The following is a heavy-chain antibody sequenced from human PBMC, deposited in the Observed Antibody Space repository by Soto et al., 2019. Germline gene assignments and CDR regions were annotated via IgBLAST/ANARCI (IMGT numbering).Heavy chain of an antibody. CDR3: AKVLNYYDSPIDY. V-gene: IGHV3-23*01. CDR1: GFTFSSYA. J-gene: IGHJ4*02. CDR2: ISGSGGST. D-gene: IGHD3-22*01. Sequence: GGSLRLSCAASGFTFSSYAMGWVRQAPGKGLEWVSTISGSGGSTYYADSVKGRFTISRDNSKNTLYLQMNSLRAEDAAVYYCAKVLNYYDSPIDYWGQGTLVTVSS.